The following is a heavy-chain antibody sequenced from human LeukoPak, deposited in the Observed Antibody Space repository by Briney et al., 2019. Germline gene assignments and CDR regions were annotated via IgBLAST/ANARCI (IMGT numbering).Heavy chain of an antibody. Sequence: GGSLRLSCAASAFIFSSYWMNWVRQAPGKGLEWVAGIDEDGTEKYYVESVKGRFTISRDNAKKSVYLQMNSLRADDTAVYYCARAITAVDSYWGQGTLVTVSS. J-gene: IGHJ4*02. CDR3: ARAITAVDSY. CDR2: IDEDGTEK. CDR1: AFIFSSYW. D-gene: IGHD6-13*01. V-gene: IGHV3-7*01.